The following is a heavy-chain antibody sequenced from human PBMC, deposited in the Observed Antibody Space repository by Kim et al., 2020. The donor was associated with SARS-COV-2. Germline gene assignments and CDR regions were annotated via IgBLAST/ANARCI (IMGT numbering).Heavy chain of an antibody. J-gene: IGHJ4*02. CDR1: GFTFSSYA. Sequence: GGSLRLSCAASGFTFSSYAMSWVRQAPGKGLEWVSSISASGTSTYYADSVKGRFTISRDDSKHTVFLQMTSLTAEDTALYYCVKNIRQLGPDAFGYWGQGTLVTVSS. CDR2: ISASGTST. CDR3: VKNIRQLGPDAFGY. V-gene: IGHV3-23*01. D-gene: IGHD6-13*01.